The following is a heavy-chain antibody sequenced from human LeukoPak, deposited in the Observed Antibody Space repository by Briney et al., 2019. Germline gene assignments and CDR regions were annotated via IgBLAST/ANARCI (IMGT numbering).Heavy chain of an antibody. CDR3: AKESCSSRCNFDY. CDR2: IDTSGGHT. CDR1: GFTFSSYA. V-gene: IGHV3-23*01. Sequence: GSLRLSCAASGFTFSSYAMSWVRQAPGKGLEWVSAIDTSGGHTYYADSVKGRFTISRDNSENTLYLQMNSLRAEDTAVYYCAKESCSSRCNFDYWGQGTLVTVSS. J-gene: IGHJ4*02. D-gene: IGHD2-2*01.